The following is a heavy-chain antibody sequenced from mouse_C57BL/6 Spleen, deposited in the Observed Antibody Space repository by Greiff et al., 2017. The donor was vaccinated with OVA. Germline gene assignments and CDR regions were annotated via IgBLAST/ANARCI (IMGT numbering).Heavy chain of an antibody. V-gene: IGHV5-17*01. Sequence: EAHLVESGGGLVKPGGSLKLSCAASGFTFSDYGMHWVRQAPEKGLEWVAYISSGSSTIYYADTVKGRFTISRDNAKNTLFLQMTSLRSEDTAMYYCARGDYYGSSYWYFDVWGTGTTVTVSS. CDR3: ARGDYYGSSYWYFDV. D-gene: IGHD1-1*01. CDR1: GFTFSDYG. CDR2: ISSGSSTI. J-gene: IGHJ1*03.